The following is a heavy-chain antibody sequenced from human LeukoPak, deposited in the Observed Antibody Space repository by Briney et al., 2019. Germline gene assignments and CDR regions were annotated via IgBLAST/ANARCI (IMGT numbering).Heavy chain of an antibody. Sequence: GGSLRLSCSASGFTFSSYTIHWVRQAPGKGLEFVSAITSNGGRAYYADSVKGRFTISRDNSKNTVYLQMSSLRAEDTAVYYCVIVRGYFDSSGSDYWGQGTLVTVSS. CDR2: ITSNGGRA. CDR3: VIVRGYFDSSGSDY. V-gene: IGHV3-64D*06. J-gene: IGHJ4*02. CDR1: GFTFSSYT. D-gene: IGHD3-9*01.